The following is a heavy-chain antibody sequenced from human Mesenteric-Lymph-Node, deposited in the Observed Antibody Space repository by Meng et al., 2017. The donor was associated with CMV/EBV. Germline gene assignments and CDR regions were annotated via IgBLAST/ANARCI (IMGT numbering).Heavy chain of an antibody. D-gene: IGHD3-10*01. CDR3: AKVRGGGSSWGYVFDV. J-gene: IGHJ4*02. V-gene: IGHV3-30*02. CDR2: MRYDGNTK. Sequence: GGSLRLSCAASGFSFIDYAMHWVRQAPGKGLEWVAFMRYDGNTKYYADSVKGRFTISRDTSKNTLYLQMNSLRAEDTAIYYCAKVRGGGSSWGYVFDVWGQGTLVTVSS. CDR1: GFSFIDYA.